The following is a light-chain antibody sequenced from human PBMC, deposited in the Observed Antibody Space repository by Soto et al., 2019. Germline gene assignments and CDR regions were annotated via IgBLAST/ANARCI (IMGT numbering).Light chain of an antibody. CDR3: QQYGRSPAT. CDR1: QIVTSDY. J-gene: IGKJ2*01. Sequence: EIVLTQSPGTLSLSPGERATLSCRASQIVTSDYLAWYQQKPGQAPRLLIHGASTRATGIPDRFIGSGSGTDFTLTITRLEPEDFAVFYCQQYGRSPATFGQGTKLEIK. CDR2: GAS. V-gene: IGKV3-20*01.